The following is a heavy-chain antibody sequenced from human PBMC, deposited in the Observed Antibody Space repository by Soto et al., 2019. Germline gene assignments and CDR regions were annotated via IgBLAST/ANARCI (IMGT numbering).Heavy chain of an antibody. V-gene: IGHV3-64*01. CDR1: GFTFSSYA. CDR3: ARRGFGYCSGGTCGYAFAI. D-gene: IGHD2-15*01. CDR2: VSTNGAST. J-gene: IGHJ3*02. Sequence: EVQLVESGGGLVQPGGSLRLSCAASGFTFSSYAMHWVRQAPGKGLEYVSAVSTNGASTYYANSVKGRFTISRDNSNKTLYLQMGSLRAEDMAVYYCARRGFGYCSGGTCGYAFAIWGQGTMVTVSS.